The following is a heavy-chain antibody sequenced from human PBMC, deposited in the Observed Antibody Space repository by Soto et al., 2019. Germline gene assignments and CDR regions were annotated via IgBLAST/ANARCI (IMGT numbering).Heavy chain of an antibody. V-gene: IGHV3-23*01. CDR2: ISGSGGST. Sequence: PGVSMRLSCAAAGFTFSSYAMSWVSKAPGKGLEWVSAISGSGGSTYYADSVKGRFTISRDNSKNTLYLQMNSLRAEDTAVYYCAKDLVPEELDPVGFDYWDQGTLVTVSS. D-gene: IGHD1-1*01. CDR3: AKDLVPEELDPVGFDY. J-gene: IGHJ4*02. CDR1: GFTFSSYA.